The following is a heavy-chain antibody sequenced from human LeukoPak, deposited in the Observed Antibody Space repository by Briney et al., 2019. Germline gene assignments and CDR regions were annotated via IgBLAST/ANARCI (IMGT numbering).Heavy chain of an antibody. V-gene: IGHV3-66*02. CDR1: GFTVSSNY. D-gene: IGHD3-22*01. J-gene: IGHJ3*02. Sequence: GGSPRLSCAASGFTVSSNYMSWVRQAPGKGLEWVSSIYSGGSIYYADSVKGRFTISRDISKNMLYLQMNSLRAEDTAVYYCARAYYYDSRGAFDIWGQGTMVTVSS. CDR2: IYSGGSI. CDR3: ARAYYYDSRGAFDI.